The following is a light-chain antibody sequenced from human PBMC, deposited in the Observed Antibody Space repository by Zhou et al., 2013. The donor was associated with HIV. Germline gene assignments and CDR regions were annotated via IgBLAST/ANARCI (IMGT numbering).Light chain of an antibody. CDR3: MQGVQIPWT. V-gene: IGKV2D-29*02. Sequence: DIVLAQTPLSLSVTPGQPASISCKSNQSLLQSDGKTYLYWNLQRPGQSPQLLIYEVSNRFSGVPERFSGSGSGTDFTLKISRVEAEDIGVYYCMQGVQIPWTFGQGTKVEIK. CDR2: EVS. J-gene: IGKJ1*01. CDR1: QSLLQSDGKTY.